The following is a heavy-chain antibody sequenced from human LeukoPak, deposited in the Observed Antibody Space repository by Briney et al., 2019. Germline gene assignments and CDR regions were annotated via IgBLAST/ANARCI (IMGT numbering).Heavy chain of an antibody. CDR1: GGSIGTYS. V-gene: IGHV4-59*01. CDR2: IYYSGTT. Sequence: PSETLSLTCTVSGGSIGTYSWNWIRQPPGKGLEWIGYIYYSGTTNYNPSLKSRVTISVDTSKNQFSLKLSSVTAADTAVYYCARGGSGWYAGNFDYWGQGTLVTVSS. CDR3: ARGGSGWYAGNFDY. D-gene: IGHD6-19*01. J-gene: IGHJ4*02.